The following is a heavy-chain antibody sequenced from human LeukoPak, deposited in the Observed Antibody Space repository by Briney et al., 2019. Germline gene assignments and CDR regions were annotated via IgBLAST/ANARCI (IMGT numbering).Heavy chain of an antibody. J-gene: IGHJ6*02. CDR3: ARNVRYYYGMDV. Sequence: ASVKVSCKASGYTFTSYDINWVRQATGQGLEWMGWMNPNSGNTGYAQKFQGRVTMTRNTPISTAYMELSSLRSEDTAVYYCARNVRYYYGMDVWGRGTTVTVSS. V-gene: IGHV1-8*01. CDR1: GYTFTSYD. CDR2: MNPNSGNT. D-gene: IGHD2-8*01.